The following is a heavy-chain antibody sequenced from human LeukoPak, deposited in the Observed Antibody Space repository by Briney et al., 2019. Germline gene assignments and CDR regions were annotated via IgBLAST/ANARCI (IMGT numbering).Heavy chain of an antibody. CDR1: GGSISSYY. Sequence: SETLSLTCTVSGGSISSYYWSWIPQPPGKGLEWIGYIYYSGSTNYNPSLKSRVTISVDTSKNQFSLKLSSVTAADTAVYYCARRRGYNSGSWFDPWGQGTLVTVSS. CDR2: IYYSGST. D-gene: IGHD5-24*01. J-gene: IGHJ5*02. CDR3: ARRRGYNSGSWFDP. V-gene: IGHV4-59*01.